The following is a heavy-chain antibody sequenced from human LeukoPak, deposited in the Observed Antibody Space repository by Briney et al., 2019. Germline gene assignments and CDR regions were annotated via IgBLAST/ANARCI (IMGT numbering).Heavy chain of an antibody. D-gene: IGHD2-15*01. CDR3: ARRSGGSRRGSDAFDI. J-gene: IGHJ3*02. CDR2: IYPGDSDT. V-gene: IGHV5-51*01. CDR1: GYSFTSYW. Sequence: GESLKISCKGSGYSFTSYWIGWVRQMPGKGLEWMGIIYPGDSDTRYSPSFQGQVTISADKSISTAYLQWSSLKASDTAMYYCARRSGGSRRGSDAFDIWGQGTMVTVSS.